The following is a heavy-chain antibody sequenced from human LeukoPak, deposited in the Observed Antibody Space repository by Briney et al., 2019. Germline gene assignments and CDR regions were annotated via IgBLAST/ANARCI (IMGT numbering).Heavy chain of an antibody. D-gene: IGHD3-10*01. CDR3: ASPGGLLWFGGFDY. J-gene: IGHJ4*02. Sequence: SGGSLRLSCAASGFTFSNSWMTWVRQAPGKGLQWVANINQDGSEKYFVDSVKGRFTISRDNAKNSLYLHMNSLRAEDTAVYYCASPGGLLWFGGFDYWGQGTLVTVSS. CDR2: INQDGSEK. CDR1: GFTFSNSW. V-gene: IGHV3-7*01.